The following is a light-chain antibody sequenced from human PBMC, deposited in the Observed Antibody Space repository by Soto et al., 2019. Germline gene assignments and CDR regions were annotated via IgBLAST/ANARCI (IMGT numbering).Light chain of an antibody. CDR2: EVS. CDR1: SSDVGAYNY. CDR3: SSYAGSNFWV. J-gene: IGLJ3*02. Sequence: QSVLTQPPSASGSRGQSVTISCTGTSSDVGAYNYVSWYQQHPGKAPKLMIYEVSRRPSGVPDRFSGSKSGNTASLTVSGLQAEDEADYYCSSYAGSNFWVFGGGTKVTVL. V-gene: IGLV2-8*01.